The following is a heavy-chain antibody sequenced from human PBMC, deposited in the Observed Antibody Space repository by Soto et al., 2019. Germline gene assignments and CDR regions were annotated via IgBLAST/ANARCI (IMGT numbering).Heavy chain of an antibody. Sequence: SETLSLTCTVSGGSINNHYWSWIRQPPGKGLEWIGYIYYSGSTYYNPSLKSRVTISVDTSKNQFSLKLSSVTAADTAVYYCARCLAANYFDYWGQGTLVTVSS. CDR3: ARCLAANYFDY. CDR1: GGSINNHY. V-gene: IGHV4-30-4*01. J-gene: IGHJ4*02. D-gene: IGHD2-15*01. CDR2: IYYSGST.